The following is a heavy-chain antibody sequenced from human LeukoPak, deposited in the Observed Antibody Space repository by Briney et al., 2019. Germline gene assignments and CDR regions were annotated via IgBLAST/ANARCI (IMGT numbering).Heavy chain of an antibody. V-gene: IGHV5-51*01. J-gene: IGHJ3*02. CDR2: IYPDDSDT. D-gene: IGHD3-16*01. CDR1: GYKFSTYW. Sequence: GESLKISCKGSGYKFSTYWVAWVRQMPGKGLEWMGIIYPDDSDTRYSPSFQGQVTISADKSISTAYLQWSSLKASDTAMYYCARIWLRAFDIWGQGTMVTVSS. CDR3: ARIWLRAFDI.